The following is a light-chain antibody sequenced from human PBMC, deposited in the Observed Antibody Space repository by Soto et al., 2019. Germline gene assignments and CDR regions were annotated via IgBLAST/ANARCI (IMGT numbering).Light chain of an antibody. J-gene: IGKJ4*01. V-gene: IGKV1-39*01. CDR1: QSIISY. CDR2: DAS. Sequence: DIQMTQSPSSLSASVGDRVTITCRASQSIISYLNWYHQKPGKAPKLLIYDASSLQSGVPSRFSGSGSGTDFTLTISSLQPEDSATYYCQQSYSTPLTFGGGTKVGIK. CDR3: QQSYSTPLT.